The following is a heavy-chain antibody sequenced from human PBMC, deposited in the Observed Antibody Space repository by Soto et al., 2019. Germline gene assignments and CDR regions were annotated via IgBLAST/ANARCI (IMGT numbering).Heavy chain of an antibody. V-gene: IGHV3-48*02. CDR1: GFTFSSYS. CDR2: ISSSSSTI. CDR3: ASLIVVVPAAPFDY. Sequence: EVQLVESGGGLVQPGGSLRLSCAASGFTFSSYSMNWVRQAPGKGLEWVSYISSSSSTIYYADSVKGRFTISIDNAKNSLYLQMNSLRDEDTAVYYCASLIVVVPAAPFDYWGQGTLVTVSS. D-gene: IGHD2-2*01. J-gene: IGHJ4*02.